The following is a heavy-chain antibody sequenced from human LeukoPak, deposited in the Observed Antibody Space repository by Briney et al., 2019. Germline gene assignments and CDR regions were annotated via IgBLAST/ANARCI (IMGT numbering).Heavy chain of an antibody. CDR3: ARGGPHDSKHPLYGMDV. Sequence: ASVKVSCKASGYTFTSYGISWVRQAPGQGLEWMGWISAYNGNTNYAQKLQGRVTMTTDTSTSTAYMELRSLRSDDTAVYYCARGGPHDSKHPLYGMDVWGQGTTVTVSS. CDR1: GYTFTSYG. V-gene: IGHV1-18*01. J-gene: IGHJ6*02. CDR2: ISAYNGNT. D-gene: IGHD2-15*01.